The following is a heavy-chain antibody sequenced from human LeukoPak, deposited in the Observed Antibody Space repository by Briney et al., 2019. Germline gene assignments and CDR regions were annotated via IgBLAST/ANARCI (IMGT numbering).Heavy chain of an antibody. CDR3: ARDGADFWSGYYTPWYFDY. V-gene: IGHV4-34*01. CDR2: INHSGST. D-gene: IGHD3-3*01. J-gene: IGHJ4*02. CDR1: GGSFSGYY. Sequence: SETLSLTCAVYGGSFSGYYWSWIRQPPGKGLEWIGEINHSGSTNYNPSLKSRVTISVDTSENQFSLKLSSVTAADTAVYYCARDGADFWSGYYTPWYFDYWGRGTLVTVSS.